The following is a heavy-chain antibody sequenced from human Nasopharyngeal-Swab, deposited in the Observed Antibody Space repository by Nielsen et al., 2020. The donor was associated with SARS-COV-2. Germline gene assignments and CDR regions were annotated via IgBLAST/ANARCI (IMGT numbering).Heavy chain of an antibody. Sequence: GGSLRLSCAAPGFTFGSHDIHWVRQPTGKGLEWVSGIDTAGETYYADSVNGRYTISREDVKSFLYLQMNSLRVEDSGVYYCARGRGGYYNLDYWGQGTLVTVSP. D-gene: IGHD3-9*01. CDR1: GFTFGSHD. J-gene: IGHJ4*02. V-gene: IGHV3-13*01. CDR3: ARGRGGYYNLDY. CDR2: IDTAGET.